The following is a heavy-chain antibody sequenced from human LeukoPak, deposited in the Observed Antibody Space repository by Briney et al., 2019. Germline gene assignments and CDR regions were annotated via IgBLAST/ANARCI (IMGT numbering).Heavy chain of an antibody. Sequence: SETLSLTCTVSGGSISSYYWSWIRQPAGKGLEWIGRIYTSGSTNYNPSLKSRVTMSVDTSKNQFSLKLTSVTAADTAVYYCARRYYDGSGRAFDYWGPGTLVTVSS. V-gene: IGHV4-4*07. CDR2: IYTSGST. CDR3: ARRYYDGSGRAFDY. CDR1: GGSISSYY. D-gene: IGHD3-10*01. J-gene: IGHJ4*02.